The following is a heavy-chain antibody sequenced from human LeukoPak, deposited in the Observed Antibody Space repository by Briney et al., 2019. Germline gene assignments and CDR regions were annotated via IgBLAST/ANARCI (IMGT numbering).Heavy chain of an antibody. CDR1: GYSISSGYY. V-gene: IGHV4-38-2*01. D-gene: IGHD5-24*01. CDR3: ARGRDRSKAGDL. J-gene: IGHJ5*02. Sequence: PSETLCLTCGVSGYSISSGYYWGWIRQPPGKGLEWIGSIYHSGSTYYNPSLKSRVTISVDTSKNQFSLKLRSVTAADTAFYYCARGRDRSKAGDLWGQGSLVTVSS. CDR2: IYHSGST.